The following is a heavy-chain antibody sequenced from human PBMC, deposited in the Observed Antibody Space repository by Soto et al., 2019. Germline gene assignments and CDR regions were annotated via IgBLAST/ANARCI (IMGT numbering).Heavy chain of an antibody. V-gene: IGHV3-23*01. CDR1: GFTFSSNP. CDR3: AKRCCGGGVCYTMYY. J-gene: IGHJ4*02. CDR2: IGGSGGST. D-gene: IGHD2-15*01. Sequence: EVQLLESGGGVVQPGGSLRLSCAASGFTFSSNPMTWVRQTPGKGLEWVSTIGGSGGSTYYADSVKGRFTISRDTSKNALYLQMNSLRAEDTAVYYCAKRCCGGGVCYTMYYWGQGTLVTVSS.